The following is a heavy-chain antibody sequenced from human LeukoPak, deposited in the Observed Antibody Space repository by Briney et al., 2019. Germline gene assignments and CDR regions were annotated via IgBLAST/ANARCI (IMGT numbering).Heavy chain of an antibody. V-gene: IGHV1-18*04. CDR3: ARDREPTYYYDSSGYPFDY. Sequence: ASVKVSCKGSGYTLSNHAFSWVRQAPGQGLEWMGWISADNGNTNHAQKFQGRVSLTTDTSTSTAYMELRSLRSEDTAVYYCARDREPTYYYDSSGYPFDYWGQGTLVTVSS. J-gene: IGHJ4*02. CDR2: ISADNGNT. CDR1: GYTLSNHA. D-gene: IGHD3-22*01.